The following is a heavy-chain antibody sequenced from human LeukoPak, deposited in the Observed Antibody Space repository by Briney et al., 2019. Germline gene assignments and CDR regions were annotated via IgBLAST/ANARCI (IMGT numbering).Heavy chain of an antibody. CDR1: GYTFTSYY. V-gene: IGHV1-46*01. Sequence: ASVKVSCKASGYTFTSYYMHLVRQAPGQGLEWMGIINPSCGSTSYAQKFHGRVTMTRDTSTSTVYMELSSLRSEDTAVYYCARGSGYSSGRPNPLFDYWGQGTLVTVSS. J-gene: IGHJ4*02. CDR3: ARGSGYSSGRPNPLFDY. CDR2: INPSCGST. D-gene: IGHD6-19*01.